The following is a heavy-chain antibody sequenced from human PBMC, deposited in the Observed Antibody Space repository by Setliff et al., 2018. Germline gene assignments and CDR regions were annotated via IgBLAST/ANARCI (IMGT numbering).Heavy chain of an antibody. D-gene: IGHD4-4*01. V-gene: IGHV3-33*01. Sequence: SLRLSCVASGFIVSSYGMLWGRQAPGKGLEWVAAIWSNGINKDYADSVKGRFTISRDSSKNTLYLQMNSLGAEDTAVYYCARGGAVIGVNGMDVWGQGTTVTVSS. CDR1: GFIVSSYG. CDR2: IWSNGINK. CDR3: ARGGAVIGVNGMDV. J-gene: IGHJ6*02.